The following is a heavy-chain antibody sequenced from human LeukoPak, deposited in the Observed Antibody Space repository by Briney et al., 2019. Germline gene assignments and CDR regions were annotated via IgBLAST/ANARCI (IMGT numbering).Heavy chain of an antibody. D-gene: IGHD4-17*01. Sequence: GGSLRLSCAASGFTFSSYEMNWVRQAPGKGLEWVSYISSIGSTIYYADSVKGRFTISRDNAKNSLYLQMNSLRAEDTAVYYCARWTGYGDYEYYFDYWGQGTLVTVSS. CDR2: ISSIGSTI. J-gene: IGHJ4*02. CDR3: ARWTGYGDYEYYFDY. V-gene: IGHV3-48*03. CDR1: GFTFSSYE.